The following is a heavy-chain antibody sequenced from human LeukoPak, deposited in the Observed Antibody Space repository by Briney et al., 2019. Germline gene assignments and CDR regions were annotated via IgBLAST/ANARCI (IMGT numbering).Heavy chain of an antibody. D-gene: IGHD1-1*01. Sequence: GGSLRLSCAASGFTFSSYWMHWVRQAPGKGLEWVSAISGSGGRTYYADSVKGRFTISRDNSKNTLYLQMNSLRAEDTAVYYCAKGRYNWNDGGLFDYWGQGTLVTVSS. V-gene: IGHV3-23*01. CDR3: AKGRYNWNDGGLFDY. CDR1: GFTFSSYW. CDR2: ISGSGGRT. J-gene: IGHJ4*02.